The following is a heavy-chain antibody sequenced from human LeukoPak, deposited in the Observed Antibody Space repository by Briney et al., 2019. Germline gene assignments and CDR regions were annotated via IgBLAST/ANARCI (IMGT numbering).Heavy chain of an antibody. V-gene: IGHV1-69*04. D-gene: IGHD6-19*01. CDR1: GGTFSSYA. CDR3: ARDLREWLVLDY. CDR2: IIPILGIA. J-gene: IGHJ4*02. Sequence: GASVKVSCKASGGTFSSYAISWVRQAPGQGLEWMGRIIPILGIANYAQKFQGRVTITADKSTSTAYMELSSLRSEDTAVYYCARDLREWLVLDYWGQGTLVTVSS.